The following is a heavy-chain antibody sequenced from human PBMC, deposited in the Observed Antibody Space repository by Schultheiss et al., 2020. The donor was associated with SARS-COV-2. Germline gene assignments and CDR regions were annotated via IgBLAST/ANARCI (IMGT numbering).Heavy chain of an antibody. D-gene: IGHD3-16*01. CDR3: ARGLGPDYYYYYGMDV. V-gene: IGHV4-61*08. CDR1: GGSISSGGYY. J-gene: IGHJ6*02. CDR2: IYYSGST. Sequence: SETLSLTCTVSGGSISSGGYYWSWIRQHPGKGLEWIGYIYYSGSTNYNPSLKSRVTISVDTSKNQFSLKLSSVTAADTAVYYCARGLGPDYYYYYGMDVWGQGTTVTVSS.